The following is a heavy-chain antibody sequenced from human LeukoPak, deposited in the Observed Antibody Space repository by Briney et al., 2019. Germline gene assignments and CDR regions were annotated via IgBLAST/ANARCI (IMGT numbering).Heavy chain of an antibody. CDR1: GGSSSSYY. CDR2: IHYSGST. J-gene: IGHJ3*02. CDR3: ARAYSSSPFDI. D-gene: IGHD6-13*01. Sequence: SETLSLTCTVSGGSSSSYYWSWIRQPPGKGLEWIGYIHYSGSTNYNPSLKSRVILSVDTSKNQFSLKLSSVTAADTAVYYCARAYSSSPFDIWGQGTMVTVSS. V-gene: IGHV4-59*08.